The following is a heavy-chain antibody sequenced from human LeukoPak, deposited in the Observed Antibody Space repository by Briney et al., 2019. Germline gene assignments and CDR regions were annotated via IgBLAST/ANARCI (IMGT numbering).Heavy chain of an antibody. CDR2: ISAYNGNT. CDR3: ARVPLRLGELSWFDY. CDR1: GYTFTSYG. Sequence: GASVKVSCKASGYTFTSYGISWVRQAPGQGLEWMGWISAYNGNTNYAQKLQGRVTMTTDTSTSTAYMELRSLRSDDTAVYYCARVPLRLGELSWFDYWGQGTLVTVSS. J-gene: IGHJ4*02. V-gene: IGHV1-18*04. D-gene: IGHD3-16*02.